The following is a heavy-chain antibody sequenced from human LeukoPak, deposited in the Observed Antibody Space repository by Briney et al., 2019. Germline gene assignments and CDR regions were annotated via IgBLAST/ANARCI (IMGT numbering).Heavy chain of an antibody. J-gene: IGHJ4*02. CDR3: ARDLEIVVVSVSDY. Sequence: GGSLRLSCAASGITFSSYGMHWVRQAPGKWLEWVAVISYDGSNKYYADSVKGRFTISRDNSKNTLYLQMNSLRAEDTAVYYCARDLEIVVVSVSDYWGQGTLVTVSS. D-gene: IGHD3-22*01. V-gene: IGHV3-30*03. CDR1: GITFSSYG. CDR2: ISYDGSNK.